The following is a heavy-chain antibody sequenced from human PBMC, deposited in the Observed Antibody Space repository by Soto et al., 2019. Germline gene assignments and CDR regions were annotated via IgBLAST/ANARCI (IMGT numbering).Heavy chain of an antibody. CDR3: ATSTIDNSTLKQYLYDMDV. J-gene: IGHJ6*02. CDR1: EDTFTRYV. D-gene: IGHD6-13*01. V-gene: IGHV1-3*01. CDR2: INAGNGNT. Sequence: AAVKVSCKASEDTFTRYVIHWVRQAPGQRLEWMGWINAGNGNTKYSQNFQGRVTITRDASASTGYMELSSLRSQDTAVYYCATSTIDNSTLKQYLYDMDVWGHGSTVTVS.